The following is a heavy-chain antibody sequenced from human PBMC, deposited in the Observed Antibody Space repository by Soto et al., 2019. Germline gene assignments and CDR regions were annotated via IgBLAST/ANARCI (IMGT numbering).Heavy chain of an antibody. D-gene: IGHD6-13*01. CDR3: ARHGSSWINWFDP. V-gene: IGHV5-51*01. CDR1: GYSFTSYW. J-gene: IGHJ5*02. CDR2: IYPGDSDT. Sequence: GESLKISCKGSGYSFTSYWIGWVRQMPGKGLEWMGIIYPGDSDTRYSQSCQGQVTISADKSISTAYLQWSSLKASDTAMYYCARHGSSWINWFDPWGQGTLITVSS.